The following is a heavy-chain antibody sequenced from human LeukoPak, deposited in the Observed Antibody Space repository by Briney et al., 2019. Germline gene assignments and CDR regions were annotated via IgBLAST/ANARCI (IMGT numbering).Heavy chain of an antibody. CDR1: GGSISSYY. D-gene: IGHD1-26*01. J-gene: IGHJ4*02. V-gene: IGHV4-59*01. CDR3: ARVVKHSGCYEFYYFDY. CDR2: IYYSGST. Sequence: SETLSLTCTVSGGSISSYYWSWIRQPPGKGLEWIGYIYYSGSTNYNPSLKSRVTISVDTSKNQFSLKLSSVTAADTAVYYCARVVKHSGCYEFYYFDYWGQGTLVTVSS.